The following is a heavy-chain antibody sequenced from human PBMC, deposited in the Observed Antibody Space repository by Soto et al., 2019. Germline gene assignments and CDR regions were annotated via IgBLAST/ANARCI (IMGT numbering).Heavy chain of an antibody. CDR2: ISAYNGNT. J-gene: IGHJ4*02. CDR1: GGTFSSYA. Sequence: QVQLVQSGAEVKKPGSSVKVSCKASGGTFSSYAISWVRQAPGQGLEWMGWISAYNGNTNYAQKLQGRVTMTTDTSTSTAYMELRSLRSDDTAVYYCATLELEREEFDYWGQGTLVTVSS. D-gene: IGHD1-1*01. V-gene: IGHV1-18*01. CDR3: ATLELEREEFDY.